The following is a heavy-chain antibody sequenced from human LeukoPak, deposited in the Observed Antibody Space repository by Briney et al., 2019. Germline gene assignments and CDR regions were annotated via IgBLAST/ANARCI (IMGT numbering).Heavy chain of an antibody. CDR3: ARGSGTYYNDAFDI. Sequence: GGSLRLSCAASGFTFDDYGMSWVRQAPGRGLEWVSGINWNAGSTGYADSVQGRFTISRDNAKNSLYLQMNSLRAEDTALYYCARGSGTYYNDAFDIWGQGTMVTVSS. V-gene: IGHV3-20*04. D-gene: IGHD3-10*01. CDR2: INWNAGST. J-gene: IGHJ3*02. CDR1: GFTFDDYG.